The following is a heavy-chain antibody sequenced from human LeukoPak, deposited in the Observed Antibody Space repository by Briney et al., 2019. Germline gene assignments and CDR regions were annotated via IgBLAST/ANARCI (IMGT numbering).Heavy chain of an antibody. D-gene: IGHD3-10*01. J-gene: IGHJ4*02. CDR2: IRSRPYGGAT. CDR1: GFNFGDYA. V-gene: IGHV3-49*04. Sequence: QSGGSLRLSCTGFGFNFGDYAVTWVRQAPGKGLEWVGFIRSRPYGGATEYAASVNGRFTISRQDSSSIAYLQMTNLKVEDTAVYYCNVRTIILFRGVRTPLDYWGREP. CDR3: NVRTIILFRGVRTPLDY.